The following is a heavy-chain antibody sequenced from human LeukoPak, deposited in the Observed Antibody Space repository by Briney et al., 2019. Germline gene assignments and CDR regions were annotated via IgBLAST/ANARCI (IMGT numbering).Heavy chain of an antibody. CDR3: ARKYYYDNSGYYYYFDY. Sequence: QASETLSLTCTVSGGSISSSNWWSWVRQPPGKGLEWIGQIYHSGSTNYNPSLKSRVTISVDKSKNQFSLKLSSVTAADTAVYYCARKYYYDNSGYYYYFDYWGQGTLVTVSS. CDR1: GGSISSSNW. V-gene: IGHV4-4*02. CDR2: IYHSGST. J-gene: IGHJ4*02. D-gene: IGHD3-22*01.